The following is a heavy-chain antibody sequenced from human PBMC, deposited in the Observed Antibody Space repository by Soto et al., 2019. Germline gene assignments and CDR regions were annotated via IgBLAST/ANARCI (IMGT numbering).Heavy chain of an antibody. CDR2: IYYSGST. V-gene: IGHV4-59*01. CDR1: GGSISSYY. J-gene: IGHJ6*03. D-gene: IGHD2-2*01. Sequence: SETLSLTCTVSGGSISSYYWSWIRQPPGKGLEWIGYIYYSGSTNYNPSLKSRVTISVDTSKNQFSLKLSSVTAADTAVYYCARMGVVVPAAHYYYYYYMDVWGKGTTVTVSS. CDR3: ARMGVVVPAAHYYYYYYMDV.